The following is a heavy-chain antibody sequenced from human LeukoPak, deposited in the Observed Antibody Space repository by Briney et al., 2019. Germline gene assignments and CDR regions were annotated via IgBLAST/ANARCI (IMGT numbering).Heavy chain of an antibody. CDR2: ITWNRDNI. D-gene: IGHD3-22*01. CDR1: GFTFDDYA. Sequence: GRSLRLSCAASGFTFDDYAMHWVRQAPGKGLEWVSGITWNRDNIGYGDSVKGRFAISRDNAKNVLYLQMTSLRPEDTALYYCAKDLSSAITSALVLDVWGQGTTVIVSS. J-gene: IGHJ6*02. CDR3: AKDLSSAITSALVLDV. V-gene: IGHV3-9*01.